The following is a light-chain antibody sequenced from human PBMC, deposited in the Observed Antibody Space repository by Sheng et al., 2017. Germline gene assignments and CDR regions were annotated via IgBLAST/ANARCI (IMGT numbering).Light chain of an antibody. Sequence: QSALTQPASVSGSPGQSITISCTGSNNDVGGYSFVSWFQQYPGRAPQVIVYDVSHRPSGVSNRFSGSKSGNTASLTISGLQAEDEADYYCSSYTSSSTVVFGGGTKLTVL. J-gene: IGLJ2*01. CDR2: DVS. V-gene: IGLV2-14*03. CDR3: SSYTSSSTVV. CDR1: NNDVGGYSF.